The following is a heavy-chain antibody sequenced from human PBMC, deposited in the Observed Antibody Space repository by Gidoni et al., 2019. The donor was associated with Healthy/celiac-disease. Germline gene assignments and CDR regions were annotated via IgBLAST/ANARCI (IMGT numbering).Heavy chain of an antibody. Sequence: QVQLVASGGGVVQPGRSLRLPCAASGFTLSIYGMHWVRQAPGKGLEWVAVISYDGSNKYYADSVKGRFTISRDNSKNTLYLQMNSLRAEDTAVYYCAKDFLLATEMATIYYFDYWGQGTLVTVSS. CDR3: AKDFLLATEMATIYYFDY. CDR2: ISYDGSNK. J-gene: IGHJ4*02. D-gene: IGHD5-12*01. CDR1: GFTLSIYG. V-gene: IGHV3-30*18.